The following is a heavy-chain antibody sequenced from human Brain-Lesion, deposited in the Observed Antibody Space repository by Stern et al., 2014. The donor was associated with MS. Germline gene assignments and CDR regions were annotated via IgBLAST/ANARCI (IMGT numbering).Heavy chain of an antibody. Sequence: QLVESGPEVKKPGTSVKVSCKASGFTFTSSAVQWVRQARGQRPEWIGWIVGGRGNTNYAQKFQERVTITRDMSTSTAYMELSSLRSEDTAVYYCAADPTTGSSSWYYIPNWFDPWGQGTLVTVSS. V-gene: IGHV1-58*01. CDR3: AADPTTGSSSWYYIPNWFDP. CDR1: GFTFTSSA. CDR2: IVGGRGNT. D-gene: IGHD6-13*01. J-gene: IGHJ5*02.